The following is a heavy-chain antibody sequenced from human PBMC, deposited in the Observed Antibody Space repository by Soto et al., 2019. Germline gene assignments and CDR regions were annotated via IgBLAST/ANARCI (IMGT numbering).Heavy chain of an antibody. CDR3: AKLSGYDYLLFTLPPHYDY. CDR1: GFLFSTYS. D-gene: IGHD3-16*01. CDR2: MTGGGSRT. V-gene: IGHV3-23*01. Sequence: GGSLRLSCTTSGFLFSTYSMSWVRQAPGKGLEWVSVMTGGGSRTYYADSVKGRFTISRDNSKNTLYLQMNSLRTEDTAVYYCAKLSGYDYLLFTLPPHYDYWGQGTLVPVSS. J-gene: IGHJ4*02.